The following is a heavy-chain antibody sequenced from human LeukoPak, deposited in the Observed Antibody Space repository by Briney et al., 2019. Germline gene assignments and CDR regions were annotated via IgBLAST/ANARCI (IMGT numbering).Heavy chain of an antibody. CDR1: GYSFTSYW. V-gene: IGHV5-51*01. CDR2: IYPGDSDT. J-gene: IGHJ5*02. CDR3: ARQGGSSSSSWYGGANWFDP. Sequence: GESLKISCKGSGYSFTSYWIGWVRQMPGKGLEWMGIIYPGDSDTRYSPSFQGQVTISADKSISTAYLQWSSLKASDTAMYYCARQGGSSSSSWYGGANWFDPWGQGTLVTVSS. D-gene: IGHD6-13*01.